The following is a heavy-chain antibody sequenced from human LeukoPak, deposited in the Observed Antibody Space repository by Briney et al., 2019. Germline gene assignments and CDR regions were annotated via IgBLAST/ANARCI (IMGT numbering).Heavy chain of an antibody. Sequence: PSETLCLTCAVSGGSISNYSWTWIRQPPGKGLEWIGYIYYSGSTNYNPSLKSRVTISPDTSSKNSSLRLTSVTAADTAVYYCARGGTAKGHFDYWGQGTLVTVSS. CDR2: IYYSGST. V-gene: IGHV4-59*08. CDR3: ARGGTAKGHFDY. CDR1: GGSISNYS. D-gene: IGHD6-13*01. J-gene: IGHJ4*02.